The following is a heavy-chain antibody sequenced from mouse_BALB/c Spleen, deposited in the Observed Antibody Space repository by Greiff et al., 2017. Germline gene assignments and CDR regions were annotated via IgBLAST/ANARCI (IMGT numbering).Heavy chain of an antibody. J-gene: IGHJ2*01. CDR3: ARDDGPFDY. CDR1: GFTFSSYA. CDR2: ISSGGST. Sequence: EVQGVESGGGLVKPGGSLKLSCAASGFTFSSYAMSWVRQTPEKRLEWVASISSGGSTYYPDSVKGRFTISRDNARNILYLQMSSLRSEDTAMYYCARDDGPFDYWGQGTTLTVSS. D-gene: IGHD2-3*01. V-gene: IGHV5-6-5*01.